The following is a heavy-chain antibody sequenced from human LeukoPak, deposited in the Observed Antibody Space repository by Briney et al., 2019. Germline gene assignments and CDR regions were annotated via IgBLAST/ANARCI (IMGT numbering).Heavy chain of an antibody. CDR3: AGGYNDYPILGY. Sequence: SQTLSLTCTVSGGSISSGSYYWTWIRQPAGKGLEWIGRISTSGSTYYNPSLKSRVTIFLDTSKNQFSLKLNSVTAADTSVYYGAGGYNDYPILGYWGHGTLVTVSS. V-gene: IGHV4-61*02. J-gene: IGHJ4*01. CDR1: GGSISSGSYY. D-gene: IGHD5-24*01. CDR2: ISTSGST.